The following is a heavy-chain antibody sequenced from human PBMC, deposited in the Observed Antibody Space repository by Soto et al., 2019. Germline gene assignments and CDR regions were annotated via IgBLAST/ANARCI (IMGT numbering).Heavy chain of an antibody. CDR1: GFTFSSYG. D-gene: IGHD6-19*01. J-gene: IGHJ6*03. Sequence: GGSLRLSCAASGFTFSSYGMHWVRQAPGKGLEWVAVISYDGSNKYYADSVKGRFTISRDNSKNTLYLQMNSLRAEDTAVYYCAKDMAVAGTSYYMDVWGKGTTVTVSS. V-gene: IGHV3-30*18. CDR3: AKDMAVAGTSYYMDV. CDR2: ISYDGSNK.